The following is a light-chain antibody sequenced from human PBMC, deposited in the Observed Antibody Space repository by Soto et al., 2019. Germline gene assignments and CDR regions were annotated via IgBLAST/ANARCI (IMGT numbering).Light chain of an antibody. Sequence: EIVLTQSPVTLSFSPLERATLSCRASQSVSSSYLAWYQQKPGQAPRLLIYGASSRATGIPDRFSGSGSGTDFTLTISRLEPEDFAVYYCQQYGSSPGTFGQGTKVDIK. CDR2: GAS. J-gene: IGKJ1*01. CDR1: QSVSSSY. V-gene: IGKV3-20*01. CDR3: QQYGSSPGT.